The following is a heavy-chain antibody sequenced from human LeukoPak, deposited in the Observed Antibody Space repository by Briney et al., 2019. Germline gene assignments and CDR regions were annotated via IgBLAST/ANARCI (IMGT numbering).Heavy chain of an antibody. Sequence: ASVKVSCKASGYIFTSYGISWVRQAPGQGLEWMGWINTYNGDTKYIQKLQGRVTMTTDTSTSTAYMELRSLRSDDTAVYYCARDLVHHRLLATNYNWFDPWGQGTLATVSS. D-gene: IGHD2-8*01. J-gene: IGHJ5*02. CDR2: INTYNGDT. CDR3: ARDLVHHRLLATNYNWFDP. CDR1: GYIFTSYG. V-gene: IGHV1-18*01.